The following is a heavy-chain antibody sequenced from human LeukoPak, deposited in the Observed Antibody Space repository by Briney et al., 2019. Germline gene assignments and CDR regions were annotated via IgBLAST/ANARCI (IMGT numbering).Heavy chain of an antibody. CDR2: ISSSSSYI. V-gene: IGHV3-21*01. CDR3: ATPVLKGGSV. Sequence: GGSLRLSCAASGFTFSSYSVNWVRQAPGKGLEWVSSISSSSSYIYYADSVKGRFTISRDNAKNSLYLQVNSLRAEDTAVYYCATPVLKGGSVWGQGTLVTVSS. D-gene: IGHD2/OR15-2a*01. J-gene: IGHJ4*02. CDR1: GFTFSSYS.